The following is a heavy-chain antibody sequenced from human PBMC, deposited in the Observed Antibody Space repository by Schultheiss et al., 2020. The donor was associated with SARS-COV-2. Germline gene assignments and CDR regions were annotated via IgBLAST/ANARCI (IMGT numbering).Heavy chain of an antibody. Sequence: GESLKISCAASGYTFTSYAMHWVRQAPGQRLEWMGWINAGNGNTKYSQKFQGRVTITRDTSASTAYMELSSLRSEDTAVYYCARDLPPYGDYPGGWFDPWGQGTLVTVSS. CDR1: GYTFTSYA. J-gene: IGHJ5*02. CDR2: INAGNGNT. V-gene: IGHV1-3*01. CDR3: ARDLPPYGDYPGGWFDP. D-gene: IGHD4-17*01.